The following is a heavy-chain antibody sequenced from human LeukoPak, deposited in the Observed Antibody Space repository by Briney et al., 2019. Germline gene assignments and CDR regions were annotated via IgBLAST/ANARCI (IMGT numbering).Heavy chain of an antibody. CDR3: ARVGFYYYYGMDV. CDR2: INHSGST. CDR1: GGSFSGYY. J-gene: IGHJ6*02. D-gene: IGHD3-16*01. V-gene: IGHV4-34*01. Sequence: SETLSLTRAVYGGSFSGYYWSWIRQPPGKGLEWIGEINHSGSTNYNPSLKSRVTISVDTSKNQFSLKLSSVTAADTAVYYCARVGFYYYYGMDVWGQGTTVTVSS.